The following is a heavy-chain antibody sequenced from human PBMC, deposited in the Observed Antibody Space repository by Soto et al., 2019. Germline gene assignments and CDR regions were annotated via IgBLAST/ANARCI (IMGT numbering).Heavy chain of an antibody. Sequence: QVQLVQSGAEARKPGASVNISCRASGFTFSDHLINWVRQVPGQSLEWMGWINPDNGNTKYSQKFQGIVTISRHSSSSIVCVEVSDLTSEDTAVLACAIDILSVGPPANDAFDVWGQGTMLTGAS. CDR3: AIDILSVGPPANDAFDV. J-gene: IGHJ3*01. CDR1: GFTFSDHL. CDR2: INPDNGNT. V-gene: IGHV1-3*01. D-gene: IGHD2-8*02.